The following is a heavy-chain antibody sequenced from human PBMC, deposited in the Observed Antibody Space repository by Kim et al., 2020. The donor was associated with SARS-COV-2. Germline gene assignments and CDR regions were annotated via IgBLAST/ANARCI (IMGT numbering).Heavy chain of an antibody. D-gene: IGHD3-22*01. CDR3: ARGGSGYYYDSSPAYWFDP. Sequence: SRVTISVDPSKNQFSLKLSSVTAADTAVYYCARGGSGYYYDSSPAYWFDPWGQGTLVTVSS. J-gene: IGHJ5*02. V-gene: IGHV4-59*09.